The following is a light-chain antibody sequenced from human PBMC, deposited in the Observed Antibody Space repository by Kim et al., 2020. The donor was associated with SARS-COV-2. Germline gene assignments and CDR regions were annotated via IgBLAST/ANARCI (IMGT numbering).Light chain of an antibody. CDR3: QAWDSSTYV. CDR2: QDS. J-gene: IGLJ1*01. V-gene: IGLV3-1*01. Sequence: VSQGQTAGITCAGDKVGDKYACWYQQKPGQSPVLVIYQDSKRPSGIPERFSGSNSGNTATLTISGTQAMDEADYYCQAWDSSTYVFGTGTKVTVL. CDR1: KVGDKY.